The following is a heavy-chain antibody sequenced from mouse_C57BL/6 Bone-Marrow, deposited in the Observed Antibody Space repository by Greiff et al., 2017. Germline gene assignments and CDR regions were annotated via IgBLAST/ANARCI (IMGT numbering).Heavy chain of an antibody. Sequence: EVKLVESGGGLVQPGGSLSLSCAASGFTFTDYYMSWVRQPPGKALEWLGFIRNKANGYTTEYSASVKGRFTISRDTSQSILYLQMNALRAEDSATYYCARYTGGYFDVWGTGTTVTVSS. CDR3: ARYTGGYFDV. J-gene: IGHJ1*03. CDR2: IRNKANGYTT. V-gene: IGHV7-3*01. CDR1: GFTFTDYY.